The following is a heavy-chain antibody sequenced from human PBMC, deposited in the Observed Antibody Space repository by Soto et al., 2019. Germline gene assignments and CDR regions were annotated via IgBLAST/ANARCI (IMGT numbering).Heavy chain of an antibody. D-gene: IGHD6-19*01. CDR2: IKQDGSEK. V-gene: IGHV3-7*01. CDR1: GFTFSGYW. Sequence: PGGSLRLSCAASGFTFSGYWMSWLRQAPGKGLEWVANIKQDGSEKYFLDSVKGRFSISRDNAEKSLYLQMDSLRVDDTAVYYCARDESGWSQYWGQGT. CDR3: ARDESGWSQY. J-gene: IGHJ4*02.